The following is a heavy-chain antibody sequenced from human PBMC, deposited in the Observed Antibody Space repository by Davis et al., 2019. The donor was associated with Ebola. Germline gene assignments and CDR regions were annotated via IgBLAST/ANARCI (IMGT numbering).Heavy chain of an antibody. CDR3: ARRQCSGGSCTLDY. D-gene: IGHD2-15*01. CDR2: IYYSGST. J-gene: IGHJ4*02. V-gene: IGHV4-59*08. CDR1: GGSISSYY. Sequence: SETLSLTCTVSGGSISSYYWSWIRQPPGKGLEWIGYIYYSGSTNYNPSLKSRVTISVDTSKNQFSLKLSSVTAADTAVYYCARRQCSGGSCTLDYWGQGTLVTVSS.